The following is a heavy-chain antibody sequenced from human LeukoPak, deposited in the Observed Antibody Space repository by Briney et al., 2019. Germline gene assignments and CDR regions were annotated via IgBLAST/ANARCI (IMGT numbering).Heavy chain of an antibody. D-gene: IGHD3-10*01. V-gene: IGHV1-69*13. Sequence: ASVKVSCKASGGTFSSYAISWVRQAPGQGLEWMGGIIPIFGTANYAQKFQGRVTITADESTSTAYMELSSLRSEDTAVYYCAASTPPDYGSGSYKGAFDIWGQGTMVTVSS. CDR1: GGTFSSYA. CDR2: IIPIFGTA. J-gene: IGHJ3*02. CDR3: AASTPPDYGSGSYKGAFDI.